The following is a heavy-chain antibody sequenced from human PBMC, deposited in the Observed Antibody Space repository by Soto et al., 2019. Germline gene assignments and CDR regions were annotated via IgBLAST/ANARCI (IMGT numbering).Heavy chain of an antibody. CDR2: ISGSGGST. CDR3: SKEGIGYSSSWYLYYYYMDV. Sequence: GGSLRLSCAASGFTFSSYAMSWVRQAPGKGLEWVSAISGSGGSTYYADSVKGRFTISRDNSKNTLYLQMNSLRAEDTAVYYCSKEGIGYSSSWYLYYYYMDVWGKGTTVTVSS. CDR1: GFTFSSYA. D-gene: IGHD6-13*01. J-gene: IGHJ6*03. V-gene: IGHV3-23*01.